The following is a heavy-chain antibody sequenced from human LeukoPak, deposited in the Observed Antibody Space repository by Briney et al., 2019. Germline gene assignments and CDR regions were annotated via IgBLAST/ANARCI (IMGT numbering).Heavy chain of an antibody. V-gene: IGHV3-21*01. J-gene: IGHJ4*02. CDR1: GFTFSSYS. CDR2: ISSSSSYI. D-gene: IGHD3-3*01. CDR3: ARALPDITIFGVVTEDDY. Sequence: GGSLRLSCAASGFTFSSYSMNWVRQAPGKGREWVSSISSSSSYIYYADSVKGRFTISRDNAKNSLYLQMNSLRAEDTAVYYCARALPDITIFGVVTEDDYWGQGTLVTVSS.